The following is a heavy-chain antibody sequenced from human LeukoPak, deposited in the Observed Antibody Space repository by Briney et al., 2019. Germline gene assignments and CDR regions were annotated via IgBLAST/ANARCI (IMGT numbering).Heavy chain of an antibody. J-gene: IGHJ3*02. Sequence: PGGSLRLSCAVSGFTFSSYSMNWVRQAPGKGLEWVSSISNSSSYIYYADSVKGRFTISRDNAKNSLYLQMNSLRAEDTAVYYCARYNYGGNSVSGGAFDIWGRGTMVTVSS. V-gene: IGHV3-21*01. CDR3: ARYNYGGNSVSGGAFDI. CDR1: GFTFSSYS. CDR2: ISNSSSYI. D-gene: IGHD4-23*01.